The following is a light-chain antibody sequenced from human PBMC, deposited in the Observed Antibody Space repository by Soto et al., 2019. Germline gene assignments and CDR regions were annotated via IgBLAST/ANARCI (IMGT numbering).Light chain of an antibody. CDR2: TAS. CDR3: QQSYSIPIT. V-gene: IGKV1-6*01. Sequence: AIQMTQSPSSLSASVGDRVTITCRASQDIRNDLGWFQQKPGKAPKLLINTASTLQSGVSSRFSGSGSGTDFTLTISSLQPEDFATYYCQQSYSIPITFGQGTRLEIK. J-gene: IGKJ5*01. CDR1: QDIRND.